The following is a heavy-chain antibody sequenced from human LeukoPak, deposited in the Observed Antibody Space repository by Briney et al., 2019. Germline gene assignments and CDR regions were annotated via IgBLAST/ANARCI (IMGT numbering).Heavy chain of an antibody. CDR1: GFTFSSYA. J-gene: IGHJ4*02. V-gene: IGHV3-23*01. Sequence: PGGSLRLSCAASGFTFSSYAMSWVRQAPGKGLEWVSAISGSGGSTYYADSVKGRFTISRDNSKNTLYLQMNSLRAEDTAVYYCAKDDRITAAAGRAYFDYWGQGTLVTVSS. D-gene: IGHD6-13*01. CDR3: AKDDRITAAAGRAYFDY. CDR2: ISGSGGST.